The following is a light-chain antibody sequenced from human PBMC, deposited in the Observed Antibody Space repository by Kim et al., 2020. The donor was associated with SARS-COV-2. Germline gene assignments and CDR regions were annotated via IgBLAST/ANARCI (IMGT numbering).Light chain of an antibody. Sequence: EIVMTQSPATLSVSPRERVTLSCRASQSISGNLGWYQQKPGQAPRLLIYAASTRATGIPARFSGSGSGTEFTLTINNLQSEDFAVYCCQQYNDWPWTFGQGTKVDIK. CDR2: AAS. CDR1: QSISGN. J-gene: IGKJ1*01. CDR3: QQYNDWPWT. V-gene: IGKV3-15*01.